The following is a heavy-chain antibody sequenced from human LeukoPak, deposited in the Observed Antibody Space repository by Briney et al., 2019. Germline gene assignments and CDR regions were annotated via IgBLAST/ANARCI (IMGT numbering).Heavy chain of an antibody. CDR2: IIPILGIA. CDR1: GGTFSSYT. Sequence: SVKVSCKASGGTFSSYTISWVRQAPGQGLEWMGRIIPILGIANYAQKFQGRVTITADKSTSTAYMELSSLRSEDTAVYYCARAYCSSTSRHYYFDYWGQGTLVTVSS. D-gene: IGHD2-2*01. V-gene: IGHV1-69*02. CDR3: ARAYCSSTSRHYYFDY. J-gene: IGHJ4*02.